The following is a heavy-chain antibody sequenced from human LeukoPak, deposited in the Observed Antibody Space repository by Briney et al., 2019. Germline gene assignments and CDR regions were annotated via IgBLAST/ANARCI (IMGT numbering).Heavy chain of an antibody. CDR3: VKPYSSGWYYFDY. CDR2: ISSNGGST. Sequence: GGSLRLSCSASGFTFSSYAMHWVRQAPGKGLECVSAISSNGGSTYYADSVKGRFTISRDNSKNTLYLQMSSLRAEDTAVYYCVKPYSSGWYYFDYWGQGTLVTVSS. D-gene: IGHD6-19*01. J-gene: IGHJ4*02. CDR1: GFTFSSYA. V-gene: IGHV3-64D*09.